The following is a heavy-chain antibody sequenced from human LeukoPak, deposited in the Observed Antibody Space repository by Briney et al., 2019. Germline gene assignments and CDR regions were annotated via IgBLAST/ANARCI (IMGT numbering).Heavy chain of an antibody. V-gene: IGHV3-48*04. Sequence: GGSLRLSCAASGFTFSSYSMNWVRQAPGKGLEWVSYISSSGSTIYYADSVKGRFTISRDNAKNSLYLQMNSLRAEDTAVYYCARESSPEDAFDIWGQGTKVTVSS. CDR1: GFTFSSYS. CDR3: ARESSPEDAFDI. J-gene: IGHJ3*02. D-gene: IGHD1-14*01. CDR2: ISSSGSTI.